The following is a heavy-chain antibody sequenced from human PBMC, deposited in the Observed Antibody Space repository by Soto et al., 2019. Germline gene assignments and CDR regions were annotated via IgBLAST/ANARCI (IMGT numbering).Heavy chain of an antibody. Sequence: GGSLRLSCAASGFTFSSYSMNWVRQAPGKGLEWVSSISSSSYIYYADSVKGRFTISRDNAKNSLYLQMNSLRAEDTAVYYCAREIVIVGFPRSSSGRREDYWGQGTMVTVSS. V-gene: IGHV3-21*01. CDR2: ISSSSYI. J-gene: IGHJ4*02. CDR1: GFTFSSYS. CDR3: AREIVIVGFPRSSSGRREDY. D-gene: IGHD3-22*01.